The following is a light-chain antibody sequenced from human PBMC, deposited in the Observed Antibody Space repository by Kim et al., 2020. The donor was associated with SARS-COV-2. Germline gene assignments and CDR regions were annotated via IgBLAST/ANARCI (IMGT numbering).Light chain of an antibody. J-gene: IGLJ3*02. CDR2: DVS. CDR1: SSDVGGYNY. CDR3: NSFTSTNTWV. V-gene: IGLV2-14*04. Sequence: GQSITISCTGTSSDVGGYNYVSWYQQHPGKAPKLIIYDVSKWPSGVSSRFSGSKSGNTASLPISGLQAEDEADYYCNSFTSTNTWVFGGGTQLTVL.